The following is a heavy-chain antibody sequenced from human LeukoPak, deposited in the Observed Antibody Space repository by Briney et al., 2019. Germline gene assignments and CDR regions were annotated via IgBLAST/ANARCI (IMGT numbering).Heavy chain of an antibody. CDR1: GFTFKDYG. CDR3: AKHLRATNTYIFFGLDV. CDR2: INWIGGGT. D-gene: IGHD5-18*01. V-gene: IGHV3-9*01. Sequence: GGSLRLSCVDTGFTFKDYGMHWVRQPPGKGREWVSGINWIGGGTNYADSVKGRFTISRDNAKNSLYLQMTSLRAEDTALYYCAKHLRATNTYIFFGLDVWGQGTTVTVSS. J-gene: IGHJ6*02.